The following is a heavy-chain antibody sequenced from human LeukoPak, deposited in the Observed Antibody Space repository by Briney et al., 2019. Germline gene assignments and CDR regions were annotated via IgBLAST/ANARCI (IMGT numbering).Heavy chain of an antibody. J-gene: IGHJ6*02. CDR2: INSDGSST. CDR1: GFTFSSYW. CDR3: ARELNYYYYGMDV. Sequence: GGSLRLSCAASGFTFSSYWMHWVRQAPGKGLVWVSRINSDGSSTSYADSVKGRFTISRDNVKNTLYLQMNSLRAEDTAVYYCARELNYYYYGMDVWGQGTTVTVSS. V-gene: IGHV3-74*01.